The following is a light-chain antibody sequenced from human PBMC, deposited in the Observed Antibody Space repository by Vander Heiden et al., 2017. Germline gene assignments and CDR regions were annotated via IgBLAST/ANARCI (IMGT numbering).Light chain of an antibody. Sequence: QPVLTQPSSLSASPGASASLSCALRSGINVDAYRIYWYQQKPGSPPQYLLSYKSDSDKQQGSGVPSRFSGSKDDSANAGILLISGLQSEDEADYYCMIWHSSAYVFGTGTKVTVL. CDR2: YKSDSDK. CDR1: SGINVDAYR. V-gene: IGLV5-45*03. J-gene: IGLJ1*01. CDR3: MIWHSSAYV.